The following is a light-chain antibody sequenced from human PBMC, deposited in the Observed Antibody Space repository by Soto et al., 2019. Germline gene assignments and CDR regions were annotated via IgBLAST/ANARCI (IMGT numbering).Light chain of an antibody. CDR3: QQRGNWPT. V-gene: IGKV3-11*01. CDR2: DAS. J-gene: IGKJ5*01. Sequence: EIVLTQSPATLSLSPGETATLSCRASQSVSSNLAWYQQKRGQAPRLLIYDASNRATGVPGRFSGSGSETDFTLTISSLEPEDFAVYYCQQRGNWPTFGQGTRLEIK. CDR1: QSVSSN.